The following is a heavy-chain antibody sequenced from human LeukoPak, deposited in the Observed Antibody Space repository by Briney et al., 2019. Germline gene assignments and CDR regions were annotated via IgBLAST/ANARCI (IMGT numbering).Heavy chain of an antibody. J-gene: IGHJ6*02. CDR1: GGSISSYY. CDR2: IYYSGST. Sequence: PSETLSLTCTVSGGSISSYYWSWIRQPPGKGLEWIGYIYYSGSTNYNPSLKSRVTISVDTSKNQFSLKLSSVTAADTAVYYCARGNYYGMDVWAQGTTVTVSS. CDR3: ARGNYYGMDV. V-gene: IGHV4-59*01.